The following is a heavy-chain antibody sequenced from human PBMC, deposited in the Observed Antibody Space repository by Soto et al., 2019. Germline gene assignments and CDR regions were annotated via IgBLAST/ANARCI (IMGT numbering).Heavy chain of an antibody. V-gene: IGHV3-11*01. CDR1: GFSFSAYY. J-gene: IGHJ6*02. D-gene: IGHD2-8*01. Sequence: LRLSCAASGFSFSAYYMSWIRQAPGKGLEWVSYISFNGDVTRYSDSVEGRFAVSRDNAKKSLYLQMNSLRVEDTAVYYCARENGHPGHNYAMDVWGQGTTVTVSS. CDR3: ARENGHPGHNYAMDV. CDR2: ISFNGDVT.